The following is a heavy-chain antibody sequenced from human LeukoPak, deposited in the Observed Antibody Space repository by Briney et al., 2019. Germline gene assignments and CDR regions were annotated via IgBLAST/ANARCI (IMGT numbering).Heavy chain of an antibody. CDR2: IYSSGAT. D-gene: IGHD3-10*01. CDR1: GFTVSSNY. J-gene: IGHJ3*02. CDR3: ARGGDITAFDI. Sequence: GGSLRLSCAAPGFTVSSNYMSWVRQAPGKGLEWVSVIYSSGATYYADSVKGRFTISRDNSKNTLFLQMNSLRAEDTAVYYCARGGDITAFDIWGQGTVVTVSS. V-gene: IGHV3-53*01.